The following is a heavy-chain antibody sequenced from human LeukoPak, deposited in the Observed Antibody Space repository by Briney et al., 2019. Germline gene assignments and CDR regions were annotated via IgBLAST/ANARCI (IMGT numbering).Heavy chain of an antibody. CDR3: ASGSGWYSPDY. V-gene: IGHV1-58*02. D-gene: IGHD6-19*01. CDR2: IVVGSGNT. Sequence: GASVKVSCKASGFTFASSPMQWVRQARGQRLEWIGWIVVGSGNTNYAQKFQERVTITRDMSTSTAYMELSSLRSEDTAVYYCASGSGWYSPDYWGQGTLVTVPS. CDR1: GFTFASSP. J-gene: IGHJ4*02.